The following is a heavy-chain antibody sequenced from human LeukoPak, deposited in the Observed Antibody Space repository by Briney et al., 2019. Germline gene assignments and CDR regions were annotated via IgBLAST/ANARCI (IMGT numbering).Heavy chain of an antibody. CDR1: GDSVSSNSAA. Sequence: SQTLSLTCAISGDSVSSNSAAWSWIRQSPSRGLEWLGRTYYRSKWYNDYAVSVKSRITINPDTSKNQFSLQLNSVTPEDTAVYYCAREGKQWLGWFDPWGQGTLVTVSS. D-gene: IGHD6-19*01. CDR3: AREGKQWLGWFDP. V-gene: IGHV6-1*01. CDR2: TYYRSKWYN. J-gene: IGHJ5*02.